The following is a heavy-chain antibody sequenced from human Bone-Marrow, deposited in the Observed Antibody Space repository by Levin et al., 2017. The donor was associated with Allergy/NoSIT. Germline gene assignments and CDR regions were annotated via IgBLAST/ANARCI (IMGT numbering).Heavy chain of an antibody. CDR2: ISGSGGST. D-gene: IGHD3-22*01. V-gene: IGHV3-23*01. CDR1: GFTFSSYA. CDR3: AKDYYDSSGHGPMGDY. Sequence: GGSLRLSCAASGFTFSSYAMSWVRQAPGKGLEWVSAISGSGGSTYYADSVKGRFTISRDNSKNTLYLQMNSLRAEDTAVYYCAKDYYDSSGHGPMGDYWGQGTLVTVSS. J-gene: IGHJ4*02.